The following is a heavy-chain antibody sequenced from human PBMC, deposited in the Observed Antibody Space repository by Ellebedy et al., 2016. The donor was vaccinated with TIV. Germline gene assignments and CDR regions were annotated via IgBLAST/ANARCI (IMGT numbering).Heavy chain of an antibody. V-gene: IGHV4-34*12. CDR3: VGIPAGWRGSALNWFDP. Sequence: GSLRLSCAVYGGSFTGYYYSWIRQPPGKGLEWIAAIFHSGSANYNSSLKSRVTTSMDTSNNQFSLKLNSVTAADTAVYYCVGIPAGWRGSALNWFDPWGQGALVTVSS. CDR1: GGSFTGYY. J-gene: IGHJ5*02. CDR2: IFHSGSA. D-gene: IGHD6-19*01.